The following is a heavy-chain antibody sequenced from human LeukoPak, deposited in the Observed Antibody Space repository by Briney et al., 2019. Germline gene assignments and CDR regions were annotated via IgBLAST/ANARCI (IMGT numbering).Heavy chain of an antibody. D-gene: IGHD4/OR15-4a*01. Sequence: QAGGSLRLSCVASGFTFSSSWMSWVRQPPGKGLEWVAVISYDGSNKIFADSVKGRFTISRDNSKSTLYLQMNSLRAEDTAVYYCARDSTGANDYWGQGTLVTVSS. CDR1: GFTFSSSW. CDR2: ISYDGSNK. V-gene: IGHV3-30-3*01. CDR3: ARDSTGANDY. J-gene: IGHJ4*02.